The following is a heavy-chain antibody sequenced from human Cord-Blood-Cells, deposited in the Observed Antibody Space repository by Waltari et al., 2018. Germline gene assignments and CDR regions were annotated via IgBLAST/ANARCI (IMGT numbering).Heavy chain of an antibody. CDR2: ISSSSSYI. J-gene: IGHJ3*02. CDR1: GFTCSSYS. V-gene: IGHV3-21*01. D-gene: IGHD2-21*02. Sequence: EVQLVESGGGLVKPGGSLRLSCAASGFTCSSYSLNWVGQAPGKGLEWVSSISSSSSYIYYADSVKGRFTISRDNAKNSLYLQMNSLRAEDTAVYYCARDKGIVVVTADAFDIWGQGTMVTVSS. CDR3: ARDKGIVVVTADAFDI.